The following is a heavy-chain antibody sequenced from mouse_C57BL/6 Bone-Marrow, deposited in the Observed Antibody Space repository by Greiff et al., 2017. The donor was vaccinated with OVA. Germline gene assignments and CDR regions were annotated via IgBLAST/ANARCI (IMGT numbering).Heavy chain of an antibody. J-gene: IGHJ1*03. V-gene: IGHV1-81*01. Sequence: VQLQQSGAELARPGASVKLSCKASGYTFTSYGISWVKQRTGQGLEWIGEIYPRSGNTYYNEKFKGKATLTADKSSSTAYMELRSLTSEDSAVYFCARSRVTTVNWYFDVWGTGTTVTVSS. CDR1: GYTFTSYG. CDR2: IYPRSGNT. CDR3: ARSRVTTVNWYFDV. D-gene: IGHD1-1*01.